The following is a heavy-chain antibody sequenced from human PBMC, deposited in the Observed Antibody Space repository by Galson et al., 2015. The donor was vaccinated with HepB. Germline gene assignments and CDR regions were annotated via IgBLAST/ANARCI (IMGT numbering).Heavy chain of an antibody. CDR3: ARARGYSYGGLDY. J-gene: IGHJ4*02. D-gene: IGHD5-18*01. V-gene: IGHV1-46*01. CDR1: GYTFTSYY. CDR2: INPSGGRT. Sequence: SVKVSCKASGYTFTSYYMHWVRQAPGQGPEWMGIINPSGGRTSYAQKFQGRVTMTRDTSTSTVYMEMSSLRSEDTAVYYCARARGYSYGGLDYWGQGTLVTVSS.